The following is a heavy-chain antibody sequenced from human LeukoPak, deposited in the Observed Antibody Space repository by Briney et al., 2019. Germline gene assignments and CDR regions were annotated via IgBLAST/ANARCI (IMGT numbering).Heavy chain of an antibody. V-gene: IGHV3-23*01. CDR2: ISGSGGST. CDR3: AKQGMVAATRAVDY. J-gene: IGHJ4*02. Sequence: PGGSLRLSCAASGFTFINTWMNWVRQAPGKGLEWVSAISGSGGSTYYADSVKGRFTISRDNSKNTLYLQMNSLRAEDTAVYYCAKQGMVAATRAVDYWGQGTLVTVSS. CDR1: GFTFINTW. D-gene: IGHD2-15*01.